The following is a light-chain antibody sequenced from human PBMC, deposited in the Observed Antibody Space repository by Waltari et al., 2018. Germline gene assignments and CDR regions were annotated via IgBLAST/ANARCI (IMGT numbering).Light chain of an antibody. J-gene: IGKJ2*01. CDR2: WAS. CDR3: QQYYTNSYT. V-gene: IGKV4-1*01. CDR1: QSVLYSSNNKNY. Sequence: DIVMTQSPDSLPVSLGERATINCKSSQSVLYSSNNKNYLAWYQQKPGQRPKLLIYWASTRESGVPDRFSGSGSGTDFTLTISSLQAEDVAVYYCQQYYTNSYTFGQGTKLEIK.